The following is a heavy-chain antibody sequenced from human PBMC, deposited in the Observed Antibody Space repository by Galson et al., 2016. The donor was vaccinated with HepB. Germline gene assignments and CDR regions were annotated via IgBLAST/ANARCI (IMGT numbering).Heavy chain of an antibody. D-gene: IGHD6-19*01. CDR1: GFTFSSYG. Sequence: SLRLSCAASGFTFSSYGMHWVCQAPGKGLEWVAVIWYDGSHEYYADSVKGRFTISRDNSKNTVYLQMNSLSAEDTAVYYCAKNSYSSAWYPDYWGQGTLVTVSS. CDR3: AKNSYSSAWYPDY. CDR2: IWYDGSHE. V-gene: IGHV3-33*06. J-gene: IGHJ4*02.